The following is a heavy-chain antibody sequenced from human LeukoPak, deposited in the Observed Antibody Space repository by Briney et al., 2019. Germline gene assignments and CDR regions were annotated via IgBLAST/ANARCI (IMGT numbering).Heavy chain of an antibody. CDR1: GFTFSSYA. D-gene: IGHD6-6*01. V-gene: IGHV3-23*01. J-gene: IGHJ4*02. CDR2: ISGSGGST. Sequence: SGGSLRLSCAASGFTFSSYAMSWVRQAPGKGLEWVSAISGSGGSTYYADSVKGRFTISRDNSKNTLYLQMNSLRAEDTAVYYCAKAQLVSEYYFDYWGQGTLVTVSS. CDR3: AKAQLVSEYYFDY.